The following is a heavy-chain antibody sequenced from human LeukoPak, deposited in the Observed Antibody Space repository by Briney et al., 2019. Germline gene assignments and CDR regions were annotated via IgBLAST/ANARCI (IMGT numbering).Heavy chain of an antibody. V-gene: IGHV3-53*05. D-gene: IGHD3-3*01. J-gene: IGHJ6*03. Sequence: GGSLRLSCAASGLTVSSNYMSWVRQAPGKGLDWVSVIYSGGSTYYADSVKGRFTISRDNSQNTVSLQVNNLRTEDTALYYCATTSLSDASGTYYYMDVWGKGTTVTVSS. CDR3: ATTSLSDASGTYYYMDV. CDR2: IYSGGST. CDR1: GLTVSSNY.